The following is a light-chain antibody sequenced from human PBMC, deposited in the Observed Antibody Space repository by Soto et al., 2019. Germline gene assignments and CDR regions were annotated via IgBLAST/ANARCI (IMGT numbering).Light chain of an antibody. CDR2: EVS. J-gene: IGLJ1*01. CDR1: SSDVGTYNY. CDR3: TSYTRDTALV. Sequence: QSVLTQPASLSGSPGQSIPISCTGTSSDVGTYNYVSWYQHHPGKAPNLIIYEVSNRPSGVSNRFSGSKSGSTASLTISGLQAEDEADYHCTSYTRDTALVFGTGTKVTVL. V-gene: IGLV2-14*01.